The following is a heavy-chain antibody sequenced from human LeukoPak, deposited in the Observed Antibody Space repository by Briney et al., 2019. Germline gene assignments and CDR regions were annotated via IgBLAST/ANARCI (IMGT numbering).Heavy chain of an antibody. CDR3: ARGITGTNNWFDP. CDR1: GFTVSSNY. Sequence: GGSLRLSCAASGFTVSSNYMSWVRQAPGKGLEWVSLIYSGGGTYCADSVKGRFTISRDNSKNTLYLQMNSLRAEDTAVYYCARGITGTNNWFDPWGQGTLVTVSS. CDR2: IYSGGGT. D-gene: IGHD1/OR15-1a*01. V-gene: IGHV3-66*02. J-gene: IGHJ5*02.